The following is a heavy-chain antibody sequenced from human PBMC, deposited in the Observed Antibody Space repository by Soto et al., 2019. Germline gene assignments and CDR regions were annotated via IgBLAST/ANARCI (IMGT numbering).Heavy chain of an antibody. V-gene: IGHV4-30-4*01. CDR3: ARDLDGLHDDTSGPFPRPG. Sequence: SETLSLTCTVPGGSISSDDYYWSWIRQAPGRGLEWIGYIHSSGSIYYNPSLKSRATMSIDTAGNQFSLKVSSVTVADTAVYYCARDLDGLHDDTSGPFPRPGWGQGTLVT. CDR2: IHSSGSI. D-gene: IGHD3-22*01. J-gene: IGHJ1*01. CDR1: GGSISSDDYY.